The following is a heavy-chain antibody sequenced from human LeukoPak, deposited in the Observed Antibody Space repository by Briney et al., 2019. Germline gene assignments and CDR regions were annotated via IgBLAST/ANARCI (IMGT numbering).Heavy chain of an antibody. Sequence: GGSLRLSCAASGFTFSSYWMNWVRQAPGKGLEWVANIKKDGSERYYVDSVKGRFTISRDNTTKSLYLQMNTLRAEDTAVCYCARDLAGPPQEAFDIWGQGTMVTVSS. CDR1: GFTFSSYW. V-gene: IGHV3-7*01. CDR3: ARDLAGPPQEAFDI. J-gene: IGHJ3*02. CDR2: IKKDGSER.